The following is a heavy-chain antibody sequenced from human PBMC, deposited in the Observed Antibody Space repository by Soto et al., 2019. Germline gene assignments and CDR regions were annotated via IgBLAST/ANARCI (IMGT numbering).Heavy chain of an antibody. Sequence: EVQLLESGGGLVQPGGSLSLSCAASGFTFNIYAMSWVRQAPGKGLEWASGITGSGGNTYYADSVKGRFTISRDNSKNTLYLQMNSLRAEDTAVYFCAKSGPTNYFDSWGQGTLVTVSS. CDR3: AKSGPTNYFDS. CDR2: ITGSGGNT. CDR1: GFTFNIYA. V-gene: IGHV3-23*01. J-gene: IGHJ4*02. D-gene: IGHD1-26*01.